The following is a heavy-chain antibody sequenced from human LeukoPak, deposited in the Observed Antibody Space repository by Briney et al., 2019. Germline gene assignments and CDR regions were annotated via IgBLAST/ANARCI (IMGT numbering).Heavy chain of an antibody. J-gene: IGHJ4*02. V-gene: IGHV3-23*01. D-gene: IGHD6-13*01. CDR3: AKGSRAYSSSWYCFDY. Sequence: PGGSLRLSCAASGFTFSSYAMSWVRQAPGKGLEWVSAISGSGGSTYYADSVKGRFTISRDNSKNTLYLQMNSLRAEDTAVYYCAKGSRAYSSSWYCFDYWGQGTLVTVSS. CDR1: GFTFSSYA. CDR2: ISGSGGST.